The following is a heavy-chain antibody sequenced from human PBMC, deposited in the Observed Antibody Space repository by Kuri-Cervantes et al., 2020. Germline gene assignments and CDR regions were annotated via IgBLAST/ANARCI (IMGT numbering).Heavy chain of an antibody. Sequence: SETLSLTCTVSGGSISSYYWSWIRQPPGKGLEWIGYIYYSGSTNYNPSLKSRVTISVDTSKNQFSLKLSSVTAADTAVYYCARENYYDSSGYYSFDYWGQGILVTVSS. D-gene: IGHD3-22*01. CDR2: IYYSGST. CDR1: GGSISSYY. J-gene: IGHJ4*02. V-gene: IGHV4-59*01. CDR3: ARENYYDSSGYYSFDY.